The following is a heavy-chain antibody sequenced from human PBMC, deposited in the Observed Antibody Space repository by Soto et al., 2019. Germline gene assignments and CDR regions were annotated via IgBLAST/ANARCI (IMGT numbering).Heavy chain of an antibody. J-gene: IGHJ4*02. D-gene: IGHD5-12*01. Sequence: GGSLRLSCAASGFTFSSYGMHWFRQAPGKGLEWVAVISYDGSNKYYADSVKGRFTISRDNSKNTLYLQMNSLRAEDTAAYYCATSRWLQLRGYFDYWGQGTLVTVSS. CDR1: GFTFSSYG. V-gene: IGHV3-30*03. CDR3: ATSRWLQLRGYFDY. CDR2: ISYDGSNK.